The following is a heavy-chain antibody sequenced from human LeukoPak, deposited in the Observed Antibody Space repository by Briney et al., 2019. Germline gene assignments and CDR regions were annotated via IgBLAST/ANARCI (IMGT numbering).Heavy chain of an antibody. J-gene: IGHJ6*02. D-gene: IGHD4-17*01. Sequence: QSGGSLRLSCAASGFTFSSYSMNWVRQAPGKGLEWVSYISSSSSTSYYADSVKGRFTISRDNAKNSLYLQLNSLRDEDTAVYYCAREDYGDYDWYGMDVWGQGTTVTVSS. CDR2: ISSSSSTS. CDR1: GFTFSSYS. V-gene: IGHV3-48*02. CDR3: AREDYGDYDWYGMDV.